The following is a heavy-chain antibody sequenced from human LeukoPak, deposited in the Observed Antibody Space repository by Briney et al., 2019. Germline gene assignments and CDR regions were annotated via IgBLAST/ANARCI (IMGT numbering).Heavy chain of an antibody. CDR1: GFTFSSYG. V-gene: IGHV3-21*01. CDR3: ARSHFTAARPVDY. CDR2: ISSSSSYI. J-gene: IGHJ4*02. D-gene: IGHD6-6*01. Sequence: PGGSLRLSCAASGFTFSSYGMHWVRQAPGKGLEWVSSISSSSSYIYYADSVKGRFTISRDNAKNSLYLQMNSLRAEDTAVYYCARSHFTAARPVDYWGQGTLVTVSS.